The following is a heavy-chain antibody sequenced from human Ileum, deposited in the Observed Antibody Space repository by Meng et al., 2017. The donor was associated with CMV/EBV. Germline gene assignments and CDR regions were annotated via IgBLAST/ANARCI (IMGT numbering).Heavy chain of an antibody. V-gene: IGHV3-48*03. CDR3: AKTTDYYYFDY. CDR2: IGSSGTTI. CDR1: GFTFSSYE. Sequence: GEFLKTSCAASGFTFSSYEMNWVRQAPGKGLEWVSYIGSSGTTIYYADSVKGRFTISRDNAKNSLYLQMNSLRAEDTAVYYCAKTTDYYYFDYWRQGTLVTVSS. D-gene: IGHD3-9*01. J-gene: IGHJ4*02.